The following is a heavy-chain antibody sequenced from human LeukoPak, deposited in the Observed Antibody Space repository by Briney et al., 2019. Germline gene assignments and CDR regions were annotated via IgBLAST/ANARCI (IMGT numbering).Heavy chain of an antibody. J-gene: IGHJ4*02. CDR3: AREREPVGISIDY. Sequence: GASVKVSCKASGYTFTSYGISWVRQAPGQGLEWMGWISAYNGNTNYAQKLQGRVTMTTDTSTSTAYTELRSLRSDDTAVYYCAREREPVGISIDYWGQGTLVTVSS. D-gene: IGHD2-15*01. CDR2: ISAYNGNT. V-gene: IGHV1-18*01. CDR1: GYTFTSYG.